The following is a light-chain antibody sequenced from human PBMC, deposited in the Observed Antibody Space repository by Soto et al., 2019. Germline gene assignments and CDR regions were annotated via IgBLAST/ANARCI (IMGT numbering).Light chain of an antibody. Sequence: QSALTQPASVSGSPGQSITISCTGSSSDVGGYNYVSWYQQYPGKAPQVLLYEVSNRPSGVSNRFSGSKSGNTASLTISGLQADDEADYYFSSYTSSLTWVFGGGTKLTVL. CDR1: SSDVGGYNY. J-gene: IGLJ3*02. CDR3: SSYTSSLTWV. V-gene: IGLV2-14*01. CDR2: EVS.